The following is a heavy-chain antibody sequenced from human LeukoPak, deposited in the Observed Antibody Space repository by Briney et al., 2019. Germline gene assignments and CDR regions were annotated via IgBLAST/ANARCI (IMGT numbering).Heavy chain of an antibody. CDR2: IWYDGSNK. Sequence: PGGSLRLSCAASGFTFSSYGMHWVRQAPGKGLEWVAVIWYDGSNKYYADSVKGRFTISRDNSKNTLYLQMNSLRAEDTAVYYCARDRDCSGGSCYHTYGMDVWGQGTTVTASS. D-gene: IGHD2-15*01. J-gene: IGHJ6*02. V-gene: IGHV3-33*01. CDR3: ARDRDCSGGSCYHTYGMDV. CDR1: GFTFSSYG.